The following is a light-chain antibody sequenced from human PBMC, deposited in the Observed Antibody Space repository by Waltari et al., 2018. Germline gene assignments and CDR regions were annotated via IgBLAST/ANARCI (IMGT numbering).Light chain of an antibody. V-gene: IGKV1-9*01. CDR2: SAS. J-gene: IGKJ5*01. CDR1: QGISGY. CDR3: QQFKSYPIT. Sequence: IQLTQSPSSLSPSVGDRVTITCRASQGISGYLAWYQQKPGKAPKLLIYSASTLQSGVPSRFSGSGSGTDFTLTISSLQPEDFATYYWQQFKSYPITFGQGTRLDIK.